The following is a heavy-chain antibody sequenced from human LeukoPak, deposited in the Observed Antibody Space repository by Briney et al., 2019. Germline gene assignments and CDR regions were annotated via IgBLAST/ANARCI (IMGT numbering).Heavy chain of an antibody. CDR2: IYTSGST. CDR3: ATTRRITMIGGAFDI. J-gene: IGHJ3*02. Sequence: SQTLSLTCTVSGVSISSGSYYWSWIRQPAGKGLEWIGRIYTSGSTNYNPSLKSRVTISVDTSKNQFSLKLSSVTAADTAVYYCATTRRITMIGGAFDIWGQGTMVTVSS. V-gene: IGHV4-61*02. D-gene: IGHD3-10*01. CDR1: GVSISSGSYY.